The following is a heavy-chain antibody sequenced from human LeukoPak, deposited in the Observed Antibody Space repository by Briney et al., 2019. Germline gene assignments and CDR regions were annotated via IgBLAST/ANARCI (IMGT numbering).Heavy chain of an antibody. V-gene: IGHV1-69*06. CDR1: GGTFRSYA. CDR2: IIPIFGTA. J-gene: IGHJ5*02. CDR3: ARVAGSSHNWFDP. Sequence: SVKVSCKASGGTFRSYAISWVRQAPGQGLEWMGGIIPIFGTANYAQKFQGRVTITADKSTSTAYMELSSLRSEDTAVHYCARVAGSSHNWFDPWGQGTLVTVSS. D-gene: IGHD6-19*01.